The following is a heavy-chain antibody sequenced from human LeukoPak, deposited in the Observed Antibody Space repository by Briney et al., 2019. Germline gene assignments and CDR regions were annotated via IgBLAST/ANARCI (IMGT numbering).Heavy chain of an antibody. D-gene: IGHD3-16*01. CDR1: GYTFTNYA. CDR3: ARAYQHLGGLSFPGS. CDR2: IDPNTGNP. Sequence: ASVKVSCKASGYTFTNYAMNWVRQAPGQGLQWMGWIDPNTGNPTYAQGFTGRLVFSLDTSVSTTYLQISSLKPEDTAVYYCARAYQHLGGLSFPGSWGQGTLVTVSS. V-gene: IGHV7-4-1*02. J-gene: IGHJ5*02.